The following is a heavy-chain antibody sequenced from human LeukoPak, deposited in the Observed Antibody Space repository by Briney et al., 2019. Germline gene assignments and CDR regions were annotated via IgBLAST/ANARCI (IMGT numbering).Heavy chain of an antibody. D-gene: IGHD2-21*01. J-gene: IGHJ4*02. CDR3: AREYSTSSFDY. V-gene: IGHV1-2*02. Sequence: ASVKVSCKASGYTFTGYYMHWVRQAPGQGLEWMGWINPNSGGTNYAQNFQGRVTMTRDTSITTAYMDLSRLRSEDTAVYYCAREYSTSSFDYWGQGNLVTVSS. CDR2: INPNSGGT. CDR1: GYTFTGYY.